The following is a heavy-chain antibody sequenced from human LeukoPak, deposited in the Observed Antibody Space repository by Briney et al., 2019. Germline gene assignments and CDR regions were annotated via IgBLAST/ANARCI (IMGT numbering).Heavy chain of an antibody. CDR3: ARDTLGEGEDANYAVYYFDY. V-gene: IGHV3-7*01. CDR2: IKQDGSEK. Sequence: PGGSLRLSCAASGFTFSNYWMSWVRQAPGKGLEWVANIKQDGSEKYYVDSVKGRFTISRDNAKNSLFLQMNSLRAEDTAVYYCARDTLGEGEDANYAVYYFDYWGQGTPVTVSS. J-gene: IGHJ4*02. D-gene: IGHD4/OR15-4a*01. CDR1: GFTFSNYW.